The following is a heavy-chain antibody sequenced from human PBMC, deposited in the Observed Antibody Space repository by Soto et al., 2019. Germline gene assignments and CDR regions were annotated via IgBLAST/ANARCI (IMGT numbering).Heavy chain of an antibody. Sequence: VQLQKWGAGLLNPSETLSLTCAVYGGFVSSGNYYWSWIRQPPGKGLECIGEMSHSGGTNFNPSIKTRVTISVDPSKNQFSLKMTSVTAADTALYYCARVERETTTNVVDDCDIWGTGTMVTVSS. CDR3: ARVERETTTNVVDDCDI. V-gene: IGHV4-34*01. CDR2: MSHSGGT. J-gene: IGHJ3*02. D-gene: IGHD4-4*01. CDR1: GGFVSSGNYY.